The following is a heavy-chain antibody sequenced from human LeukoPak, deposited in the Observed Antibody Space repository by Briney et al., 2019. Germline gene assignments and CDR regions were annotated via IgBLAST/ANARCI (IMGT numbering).Heavy chain of an antibody. J-gene: IGHJ5*02. Sequence: GGSLRLSCAASGFTFSSYETNWVRQAPGKGLEWVSYISSSASTIYYADSVKGRFTISRDNAKNSLYLQMNSLRAEDTAVYYCARDKQLWLDDNWFDPWGQGTLVTVSS. CDR2: ISSSASTI. V-gene: IGHV3-48*03. D-gene: IGHD5-18*01. CDR1: GFTFSSYE. CDR3: ARDKQLWLDDNWFDP.